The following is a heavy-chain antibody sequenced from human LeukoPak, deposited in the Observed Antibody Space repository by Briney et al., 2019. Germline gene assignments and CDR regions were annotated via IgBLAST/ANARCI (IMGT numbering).Heavy chain of an antibody. CDR3: GRGRGAMGYYFDF. V-gene: IGHV4-59*12. J-gene: IGHJ4*02. Sequence: PSETLSLTCTVSGGSISTYYWTWIRQPPGKGLEWIGYIYYTGNTNYNPSHKSRVTISVDTSKNQFSLKLTSVTAADTAVYYCGRGRGAMGYYFDFWGQGTLVTVSS. D-gene: IGHD5-18*01. CDR2: IYYTGNT. CDR1: GGSISTYY.